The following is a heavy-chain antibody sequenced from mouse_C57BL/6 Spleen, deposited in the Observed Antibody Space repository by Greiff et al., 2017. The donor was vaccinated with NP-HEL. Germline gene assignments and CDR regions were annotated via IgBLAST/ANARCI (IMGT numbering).Heavy chain of an antibody. D-gene: IGHD1-1*01. CDR2: IYPGDGDT. CDR1: GYAFSSYW. CDR3: SREDYGSSYGGFDY. J-gene: IGHJ2*02. V-gene: IGHV1-80*01. Sequence: VQLQESGAELVKPGASVKISCKASGYAFSSYWMNWVKQRPGKGLEWIGQIYPGDGDTNYNGKFKGKATLTADKSSSTAYMQLSSLTSEDSAVVFCSREDYGSSYGGFDYWGQGTSLTVSS.